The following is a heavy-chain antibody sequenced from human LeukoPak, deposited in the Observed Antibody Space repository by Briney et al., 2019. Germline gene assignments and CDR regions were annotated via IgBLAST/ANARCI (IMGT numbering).Heavy chain of an antibody. CDR2: ISGSGGGT. J-gene: IGHJ4*02. CDR3: AKDRGIISDY. D-gene: IGHD3-10*01. Sequence: GGALRLSCAASGFTFSSYAMSWVRQAPGKGLQWVSAISGSGGGTYYADSVKGRFTISRDNSKNTLYLQMNSLRAEDTAVYYCAKDRGIISDYWGQGTLVTVSS. V-gene: IGHV3-23*01. CDR1: GFTFSSYA.